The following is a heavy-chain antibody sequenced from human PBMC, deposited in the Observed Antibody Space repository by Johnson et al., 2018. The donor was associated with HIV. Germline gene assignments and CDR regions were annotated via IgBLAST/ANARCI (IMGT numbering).Heavy chain of an antibody. CDR3: ARDFGLFLGKDDAFDI. J-gene: IGHJ3*02. V-gene: IGHV3-30*04. CDR2: ISHDGNNK. Sequence: QVQLVDSGGGVVQPGRSLSLSSAAAGFTFSNYAMHWVSQAPGQGLEWVAVISHDGNNKYYAAYLKCRFTLSRDNSKNKLYLQMNSLRAEDTAVYYCARDFGLFLGKDDAFDIWGQGTMVTVSS. CDR1: GFTFSNYA. D-gene: IGHD7-27*01.